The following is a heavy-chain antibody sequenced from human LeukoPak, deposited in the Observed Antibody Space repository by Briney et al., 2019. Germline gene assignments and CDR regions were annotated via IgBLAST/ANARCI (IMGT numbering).Heavy chain of an antibody. CDR2: ISGSGGST. Sequence: GGSLRLSCAASGFTFSSYAMSWVRQAPGKGLEWVSAISGSGGSTYYADSVKGRFTISRDNSKNTLYLQMNSLRAEDTAVYYCAKDYYYDSSGQGDYWGQGTLVTVSS. D-gene: IGHD3-22*01. J-gene: IGHJ4*02. V-gene: IGHV3-23*01. CDR1: GFTFSSYA. CDR3: AKDYYYDSSGQGDY.